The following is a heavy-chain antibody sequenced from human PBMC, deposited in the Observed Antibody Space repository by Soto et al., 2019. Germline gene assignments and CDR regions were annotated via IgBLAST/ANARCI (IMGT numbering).Heavy chain of an antibody. Sequence: SVKVSCKASGGTFSSYAISWVRQAPGQGLEWMGGIIPIFGTANYAQKFQGRVTITADESTSTAYMELSSLRSEDTAVYYCARDLGGHDFCSGQNDAFDIWGQGTMVTVSS. V-gene: IGHV1-69*13. CDR3: ARDLGGHDFCSGQNDAFDI. CDR1: GGTFSSYA. CDR2: IIPIFGTA. J-gene: IGHJ3*02. D-gene: IGHD3-3*01.